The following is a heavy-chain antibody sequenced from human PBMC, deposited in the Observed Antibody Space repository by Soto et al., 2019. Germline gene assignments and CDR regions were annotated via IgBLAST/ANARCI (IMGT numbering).Heavy chain of an antibody. CDR3: ARDKFLLSY. V-gene: IGHV3-33*08. D-gene: IGHD2-15*01. CDR2: IWYDGGNK. Sequence: PGGSLRLSCAASGFTFSSYAMSWARQAPGKGLEWVAIIWYDGGNKYYADSVKGRFTISRDNSKNTLYLQMNSLRAEDTAVYYCARDKFLLSYWGQGTLVTVSS. J-gene: IGHJ4*02. CDR1: GFTFSSYA.